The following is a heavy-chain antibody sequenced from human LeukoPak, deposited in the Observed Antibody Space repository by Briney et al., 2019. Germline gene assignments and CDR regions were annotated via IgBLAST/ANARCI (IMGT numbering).Heavy chain of an antibody. V-gene: IGHV1-46*01. Sequence: ASVKVSCKASGYTFTSHYMHWVRQAPGQGLEWMGIINPSGGSTSYAQKFQGRVTMTRDTSTSTVYMELSSLRSEDTAVYYCARDDGSVYDILTGYHYSSSHLDYWGQGTLVTVSS. CDR1: GYTFTSHY. CDR3: ARDDGSVYDILTGYHYSSSHLDY. D-gene: IGHD3-9*01. J-gene: IGHJ4*02. CDR2: INPSGGST.